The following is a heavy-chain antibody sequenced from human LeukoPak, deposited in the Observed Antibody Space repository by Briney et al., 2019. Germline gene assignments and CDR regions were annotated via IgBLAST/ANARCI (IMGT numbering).Heavy chain of an antibody. CDR1: GYTFTGYY. D-gene: IGHD3-10*01. Sequence: ASVKVSCKASGYTFTGYYVYWVRQAPGQGLEWMGWINPNSGGTNYAQKFQGRVTMTRDTSISTAYMELSRLRSDDTAVYYCARDTITMVRGVIITRNWFDPWGQGTLVTVSS. J-gene: IGHJ5*02. CDR3: ARDTITMVRGVIITRNWFDP. CDR2: INPNSGGT. V-gene: IGHV1-2*02.